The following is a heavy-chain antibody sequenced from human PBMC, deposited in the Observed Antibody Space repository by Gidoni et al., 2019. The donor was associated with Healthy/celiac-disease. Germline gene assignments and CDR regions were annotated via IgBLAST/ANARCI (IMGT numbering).Heavy chain of an antibody. Sequence: QLQLQESGPGLVQPSETLSLTCTVSCCSISSSSYYWGWIRKPPGKGLEWIGSIYYSGSTYYNPSLKSRVTISVDTSKNQFSLKLSSVTAADTAVYYCARGALAVAGLYYFDYWGQGTLVTVSS. D-gene: IGHD6-19*01. CDR2: IYYSGST. V-gene: IGHV4-39*01. CDR3: ARGALAVAGLYYFDY. J-gene: IGHJ4*02. CDR1: CCSISSSSYY.